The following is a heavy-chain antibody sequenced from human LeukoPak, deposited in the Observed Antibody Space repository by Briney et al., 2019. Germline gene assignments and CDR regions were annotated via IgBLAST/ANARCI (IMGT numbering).Heavy chain of an antibody. CDR1: GFTFSNYW. CDR3: ARVSITTGTDY. Sequence: PGGSLRLSCAASGFTFSNYWMSWVRQAPGKGPEWVANIKQDGSEKYYVDSVKGRFTISRDNAKNSLYLQMNSLRAEDTAVYYCARVSITTGTDYWGQGTLVTVSS. CDR2: IKQDGSEK. D-gene: IGHD1-1*01. V-gene: IGHV3-7*01. J-gene: IGHJ4*02.